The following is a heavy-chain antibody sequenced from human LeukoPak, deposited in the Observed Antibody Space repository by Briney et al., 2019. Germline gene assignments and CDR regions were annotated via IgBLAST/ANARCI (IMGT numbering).Heavy chain of an antibody. D-gene: IGHD6-6*01. CDR1: GGSFSGYY. Sequence: SETLSLTCAVYGGSFSGYYWSWIRQPPGKGLEWIGYIYYSGSTNYNPSLKSRVTISVDTSKNQFSLKLSSVTAADTAVYYCARLSSSSYFDYWGQGTLVTVSS. CDR2: IYYSGST. V-gene: IGHV4-59*01. CDR3: ARLSSSSYFDY. J-gene: IGHJ4*02.